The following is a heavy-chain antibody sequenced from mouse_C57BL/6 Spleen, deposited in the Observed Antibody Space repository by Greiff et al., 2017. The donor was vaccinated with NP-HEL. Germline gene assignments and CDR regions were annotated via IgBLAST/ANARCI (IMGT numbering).Heavy chain of an antibody. V-gene: IGHV1-4*01. J-gene: IGHJ1*03. CDR3: ARSDGAIDV. Sequence: VKLMESGAELARPGASVKMSCKASGYTFTSYTMHWVKQRPGQGLEWIGYINPSSGYTKYNQKFKDKATLTADKSSSTAYMQLSSLTSEDSAVYYCARSDGAIDVWGTGTTVTVSS. CDR1: GYTFTSYT. CDR2: INPSSGYT.